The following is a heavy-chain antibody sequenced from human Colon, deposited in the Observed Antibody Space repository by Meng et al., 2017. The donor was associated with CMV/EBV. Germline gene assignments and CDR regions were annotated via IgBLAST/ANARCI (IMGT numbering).Heavy chain of an antibody. J-gene: IGHJ4*02. V-gene: IGHV3-21*01. D-gene: IGHD5-18*01. CDR3: ARDSKVLDTTLATGY. CDR1: GLSSYN. CDR2: ISPTSTNI. Sequence: GGSLRLSCVASGLSSYNILWVRQAPGKGLEWVSSISPTSTNIFYADSVRGRFSVSRDNAQNSVYLQMNSLRAEDTAVYYCARDSKVLDTTLATGYWGQGTLVTVSS.